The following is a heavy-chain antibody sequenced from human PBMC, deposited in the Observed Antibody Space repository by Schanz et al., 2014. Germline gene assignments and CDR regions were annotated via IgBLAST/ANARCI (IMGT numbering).Heavy chain of an antibody. Sequence: QVQLVQSEGEVKKPGASVRVSCKASGYTFSSYGISWVRQAPGQGLEWMGWISAYNGNTDYSHKLQGRVTMTTDTSTSTAYMDLRSLTSDDTAVYYCARVLRYFDWFFDYWGQGTLVTVSS. CDR3: ARVLRYFDWFFDY. V-gene: IGHV1-18*04. CDR2: ISAYNGNT. D-gene: IGHD3-9*01. J-gene: IGHJ4*02. CDR1: GYTFSSYG.